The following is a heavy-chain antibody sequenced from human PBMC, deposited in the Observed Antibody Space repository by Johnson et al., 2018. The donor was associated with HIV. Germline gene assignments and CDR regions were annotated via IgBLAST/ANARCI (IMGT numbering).Heavy chain of an antibody. CDR3: SKDGLRLGVVSDFDV. V-gene: IGHV3-30*02. Sequence: QMLLVESGGGVVQPGGSLRLSCAASGFTFSSYAMHWVRQAPGQGLEGVAFIRYAGSSNTYAKTVKGSFTISRDNSKNTLHMQMNRLRAEETAMYYCSKDGLRLGVVSDFDVWGQGTMVIVSS. J-gene: IGHJ3*01. CDR2: IRYAGSSN. CDR1: GFTFSSYA. D-gene: IGHD3-3*01.